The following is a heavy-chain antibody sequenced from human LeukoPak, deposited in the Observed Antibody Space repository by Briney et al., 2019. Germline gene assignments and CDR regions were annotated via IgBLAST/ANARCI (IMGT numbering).Heavy chain of an antibody. CDR2: INHSGST. D-gene: IGHD3-22*01. Sequence: SETLSLTCAVYGGSFSGYYWSWIRQPPGKGLEWIGEINHSGSTNYNPSLKSRVTISVDTSKNQFSLKLSSVSAADTAVYYCAKYDRGSFDIWGQGTMVTVSS. J-gene: IGHJ3*02. CDR1: GGSFSGYY. V-gene: IGHV4-34*01. CDR3: AKYDRGSFDI.